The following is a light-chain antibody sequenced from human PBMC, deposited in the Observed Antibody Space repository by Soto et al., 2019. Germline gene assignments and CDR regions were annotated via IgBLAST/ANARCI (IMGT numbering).Light chain of an antibody. CDR3: QQKGT. CDR2: GAS. J-gene: IGKJ3*01. CDR1: QSVSSSY. V-gene: IGKV3-20*01. Sequence: EIVLTQSPGTLSLSPGERATLSCRASQSVSSSYLAWYRQKPGQAPRLLIYGASSRATGIPDRFSGSGSGTDFTLTISRLEPEDFAVYYCQQKGTFGPGTKVDIK.